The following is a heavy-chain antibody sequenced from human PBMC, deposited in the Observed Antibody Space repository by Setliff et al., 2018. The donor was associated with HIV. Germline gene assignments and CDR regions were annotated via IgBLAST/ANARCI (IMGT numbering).Heavy chain of an antibody. CDR1: GFPVSDNY. J-gene: IGHJ5*02. CDR2: IYSDGGT. Sequence: GGSLRLSCAASGFPVSDNYMTWVRQAPGKGLEWVSVIYSDGGTFYADSVKGRFTISRDDSKNTVYLQMHSLRVDDTAAYYCAKGVKWLAPWGQGILVTVS. V-gene: IGHV3-53*01. CDR3: AKGVKWLAP. D-gene: IGHD2-21*01.